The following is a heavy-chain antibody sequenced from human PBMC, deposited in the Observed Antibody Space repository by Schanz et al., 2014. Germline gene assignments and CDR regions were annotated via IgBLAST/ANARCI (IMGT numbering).Heavy chain of an antibody. J-gene: IGHJ4*02. CDR2: ITNKPNNYNT. CDR3: VRLDVHDY. Sequence: EVQLVESGGGSLQPGGSLRLSCTASGFPFSRFSMIWVRQAPGKGLEWVGRITNKPNNYNTEYAASVKGRFTISRDDSRNSLYLQMSSLKTEDTAVYYCVRLDVHDYWGQGTLVTVSA. V-gene: IGHV3-72*01. D-gene: IGHD3-16*01. CDR1: GFPFSRFS.